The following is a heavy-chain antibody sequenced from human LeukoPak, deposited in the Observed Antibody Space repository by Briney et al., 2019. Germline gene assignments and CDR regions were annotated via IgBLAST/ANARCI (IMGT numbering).Heavy chain of an antibody. D-gene: IGHD6-13*01. CDR1: GFTFSSYG. Sequence: GGSLRLSCAASGFTFSSYGMHWVRQAPGKGLEWVSSISSSSSYIYYADSVKGRFTISRDNAKNSLYLQMNSLRAEDTAVYYCARVAYSSSWRALVAFDIWGQGTMVTVSS. J-gene: IGHJ3*02. V-gene: IGHV3-21*01. CDR2: ISSSSSYI. CDR3: ARVAYSSSWRALVAFDI.